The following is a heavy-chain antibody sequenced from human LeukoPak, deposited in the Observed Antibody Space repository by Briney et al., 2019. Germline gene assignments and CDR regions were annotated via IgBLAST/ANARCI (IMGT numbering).Heavy chain of an antibody. J-gene: IGHJ5*02. CDR3: ARQQSSGLDP. D-gene: IGHD6-19*01. Sequence: SETLSLTCDVSGGSISRTNWWSWVRQSPGQGLEWIGEISLSGRTNYNPSLKSRVTISLDTSKNQFSLRLSSVTATDTAVYYCARQQSSGLDPWGQGTLVTVSS. CDR1: GGSISRTNW. V-gene: IGHV4-4*02. CDR2: ISLSGRT.